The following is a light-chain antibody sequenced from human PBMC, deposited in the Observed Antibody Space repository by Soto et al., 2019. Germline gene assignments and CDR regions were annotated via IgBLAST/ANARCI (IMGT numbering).Light chain of an antibody. CDR2: GAS. CDR3: QQYNNRPPWT. V-gene: IGKV3-15*01. J-gene: IGKJ1*01. CDR1: QSVSSN. Sequence: EIVLTQSPGTLSLSPGERATLSCRASQSVSSNLAWFQQKPGQAPRLLIYGASTRATGVPARFSGSGSGTEFTLTISGLQSEDIAIYYCQQYNNRPPWTFGQGTKVEMK.